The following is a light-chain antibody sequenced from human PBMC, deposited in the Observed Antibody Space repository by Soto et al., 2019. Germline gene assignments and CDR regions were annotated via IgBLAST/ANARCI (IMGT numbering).Light chain of an antibody. V-gene: IGKV3-20*01. CDR3: QQYGSSPVYT. J-gene: IGKJ2*01. CDR2: GAS. CDR1: QSVSSSY. Sequence: EIVLTQSPGTLSLSPGERATLSCRASQSVSSSYLAWYQQKPGQAPRLLIYGASSRATGIPDRFSGSGSGTDFTLTISRLEPEDFAVYYCQQYGSSPVYTFGQGTKVDIK.